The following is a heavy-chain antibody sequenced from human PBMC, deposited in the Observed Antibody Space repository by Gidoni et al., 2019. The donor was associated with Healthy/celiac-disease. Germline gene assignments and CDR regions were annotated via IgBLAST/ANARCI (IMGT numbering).Heavy chain of an antibody. V-gene: IGHV3-33*01. CDR3: ARDQGDYGVFSPFDY. D-gene: IGHD4-17*01. Sequence: QVQLVESGGGVVQPGRSLRLSCAASGFPFSSYGMHWVRQAPGKGLEWVAVIWYDGSNKYYADSGKGRFTISRDNSKNTLYLQMNSLRAEDTAVYYCARDQGDYGVFSPFDYWGQGTLVTVSS. CDR1: GFPFSSYG. J-gene: IGHJ4*02. CDR2: IWYDGSNK.